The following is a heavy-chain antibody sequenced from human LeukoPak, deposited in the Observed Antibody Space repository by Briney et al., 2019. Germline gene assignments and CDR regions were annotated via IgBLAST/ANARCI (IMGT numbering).Heavy chain of an antibody. J-gene: IGHJ5*02. Sequence: ASVKVSCKASGYTFTSYGISWVRQAPGQGLEWMGWISAYNGNTNYAQKLQGRVTMTTDTSTSTAYMELRSLRSDDTAVYYCTRLALYTATNWFDHWGQGTLVTVSS. CDR3: TRLALYTATNWFDH. D-gene: IGHD3-16*01. V-gene: IGHV1-18*01. CDR2: ISAYNGNT. CDR1: GYTFTSYG.